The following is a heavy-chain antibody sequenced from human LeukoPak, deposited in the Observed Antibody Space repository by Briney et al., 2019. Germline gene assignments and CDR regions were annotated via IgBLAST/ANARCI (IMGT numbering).Heavy chain of an antibody. V-gene: IGHV5-51*01. D-gene: IGHD3-22*01. CDR1: GYSFTSYW. CDR3: ARHDHYDSSGPQLVDY. Sequence: LGESLKISCKGSGYSFTSYWIGWVRQMPGKGLEWMGIINPGDSDTTYSPSFQGQVTISADKSISTAYLQWSSLKASDTAMYYCARHDHYDSSGPQLVDYWGQGTLVTV. J-gene: IGHJ4*02. CDR2: INPGDSDT.